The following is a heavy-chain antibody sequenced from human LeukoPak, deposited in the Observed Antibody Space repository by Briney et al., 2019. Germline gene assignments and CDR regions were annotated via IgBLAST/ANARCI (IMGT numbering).Heavy chain of an antibody. Sequence: PGGSLRLSCAASGFTFDDYGMSWVRQGPGKGLGWVSGLNWNGGSTGYADSVKGRFTISRDNAKNSLYLQMNSLRAEDTALYYCARDGDLKFLEWLENWFDPWGQGTLVTVSS. CDR1: GFTFDDYG. J-gene: IGHJ5*02. CDR3: ARDGDLKFLEWLENWFDP. V-gene: IGHV3-20*04. CDR2: LNWNGGST. D-gene: IGHD3-3*01.